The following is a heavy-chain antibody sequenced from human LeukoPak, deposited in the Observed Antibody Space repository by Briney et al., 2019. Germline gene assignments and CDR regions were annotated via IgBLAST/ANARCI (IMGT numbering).Heavy chain of an antibody. Sequence: SETLSLTCTVSGGSISCYYWSWIRQPPGKGLEWIGYIYYSGSTNYNPSLKSRVTISVDTSKNQFSLKLSSVTAADTAVYYCARVLYCSSTSCPNYFDYWGQGTLVTVSS. CDR1: GGSISCYY. CDR2: IYYSGST. J-gene: IGHJ4*02. CDR3: ARVLYCSSTSCPNYFDY. D-gene: IGHD2-2*01. V-gene: IGHV4-59*01.